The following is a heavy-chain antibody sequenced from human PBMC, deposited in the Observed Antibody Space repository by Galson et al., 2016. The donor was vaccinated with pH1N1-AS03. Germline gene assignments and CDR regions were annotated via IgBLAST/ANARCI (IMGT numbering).Heavy chain of an antibody. J-gene: IGHJ4*02. D-gene: IGHD2-2*01. CDR3: ASGRGATYQFDY. CDR1: GFTFSTRA. CDR2: ISSSGGST. V-gene: IGHV3-23*01. Sequence: SLRLSCAASGFTFSTRAMSWVRQAPGRGLQWVSAISSSGGSTYYADSVKGRLTIPRDNSKNTLFLQMSSLGAEDTAIYYCASGRGATYQFDYWGQGAVVTVSS.